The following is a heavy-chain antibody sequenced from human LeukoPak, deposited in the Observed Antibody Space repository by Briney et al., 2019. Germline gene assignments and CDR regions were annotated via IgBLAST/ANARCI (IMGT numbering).Heavy chain of an antibody. V-gene: IGHV1-2*02. CDR2: INPNSGGT. J-gene: IGHJ4*02. D-gene: IGHD4-17*01. CDR3: ARPGDYGDYDFDY. CDR1: GYTFTGYY. Sequence: GASVKVSCKASGYTFTGYYMHWVRQAPGQGLEWMGWINPNSGGTNYAQKFQGRVTMTRDTPISTAYMELSRLRSDDTAVYYCARPGDYGDYDFDYWGQGTLVTVSS.